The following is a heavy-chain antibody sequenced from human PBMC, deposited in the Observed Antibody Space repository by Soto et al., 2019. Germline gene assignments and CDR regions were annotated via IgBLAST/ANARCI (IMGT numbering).Heavy chain of an antibody. V-gene: IGHV1-18*01. Sequence: QVQLVQSGGEVKKPGASVKVSCKASGYTFTSYGISWVRQAPGQGLEWMGWISAYNGDTDHAQKLQGRVTVTTDTSKSTAYLELRSLRSDDTAVYYCARVDDIVVVAADYWGQGTLVTVSS. J-gene: IGHJ4*02. CDR1: GYTFTSYG. CDR3: ARVDDIVVVAADY. D-gene: IGHD2-15*01. CDR2: ISAYNGDT.